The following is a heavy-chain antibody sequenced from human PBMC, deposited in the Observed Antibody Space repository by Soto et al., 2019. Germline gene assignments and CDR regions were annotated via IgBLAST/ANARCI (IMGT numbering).Heavy chain of an antibody. J-gene: IGHJ4*02. Sequence: TLSLTCTVSGGSISSGDYYWSWIRQPPGKGLEWIGYIYYSGSTYYNPSLKSRVTISVDTSKNQFSMNLSSVTAADTAVYYCARVFGELHYFDYWGQGTLVTVSS. CDR1: GGSISSGDYY. CDR2: IYYSGST. D-gene: IGHD3-10*02. CDR3: ARVFGELHYFDY. V-gene: IGHV4-30-4*01.